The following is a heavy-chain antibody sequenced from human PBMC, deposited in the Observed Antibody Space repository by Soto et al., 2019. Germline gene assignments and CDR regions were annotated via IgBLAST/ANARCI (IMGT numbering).Heavy chain of an antibody. CDR2: ISSSRSYI. J-gene: IGHJ2*01. D-gene: IGHD3-10*01. V-gene: IGHV3-21*01. CDR1: GFTFSSYS. CDR3: ARDPSMVRGENWYFDI. Sequence: EVQLVESGGGLVKPGGSLRLSCAASGFTFSSYSMNWVRQAPGKGLEWVSSISSSRSYIYYADSVRGRFTISRDDAKNSLYLQMNSLRAEDTAVYYCARDPSMVRGENWYFDIWGRGTLVTVSS.